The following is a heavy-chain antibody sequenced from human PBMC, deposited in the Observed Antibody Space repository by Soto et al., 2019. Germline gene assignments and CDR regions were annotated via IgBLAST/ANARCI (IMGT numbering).Heavy chain of an antibody. Sequence: QVQLVDSGGGLVKPGGSLRLSCAASGFTFSNHYMTWIRQAPGKGLEWISYISDSGSVTYYADSVQGRFSISRDNAKNSLFLEMNDLRVDDTALYYCARCLLGVGDPFDIWGQGTMVTVSS. J-gene: IGHJ3*02. V-gene: IGHV3-11*01. CDR3: ARCLLGVGDPFDI. CDR1: GFTFSNHY. CDR2: ISDSGSVT. D-gene: IGHD2-15*01.